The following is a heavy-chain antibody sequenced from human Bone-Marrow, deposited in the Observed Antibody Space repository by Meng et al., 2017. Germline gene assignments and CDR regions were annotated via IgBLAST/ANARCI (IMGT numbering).Heavy chain of an antibody. CDR2: INHSGST. J-gene: IGHJ4*02. D-gene: IGHD4-11*01. CDR1: GGSFSDYY. Sequence: VQLTQWGGGLLRPPETLCLTCVVSGGSFSDYYWSWIRQPPGKGLGWIGEINHSGSTNYNPSLESRATISVGTSQNNLSLKLSSVTAADSAVYYCARGPTTMAHDFDYWGQGTLVTVSS. V-gene: IGHV4-34*01. CDR3: ARGPTTMAHDFDY.